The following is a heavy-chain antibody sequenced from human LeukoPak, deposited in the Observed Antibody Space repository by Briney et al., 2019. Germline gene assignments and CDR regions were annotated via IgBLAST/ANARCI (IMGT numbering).Heavy chain of an antibody. D-gene: IGHD3-22*01. V-gene: IGHV4-4*07. CDR2: IYTSGST. J-gene: IGHJ6*02. CDR3: ARGDYDSSGPDYYYYGMDV. Sequence: SETLSLTCTVSGGSISSYYWSWIRQPAGKGLEWIGRIYTSGSTNYNPSLKSRVTMSVDTSKNQFSLELSSVTAADTAVYYCARGDYDSSGPDYYYYGMDVWGQGTTVTVSS. CDR1: GGSISSYY.